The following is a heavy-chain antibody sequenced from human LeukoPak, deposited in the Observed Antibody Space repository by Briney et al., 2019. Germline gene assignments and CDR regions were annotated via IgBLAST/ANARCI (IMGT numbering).Heavy chain of an antibody. Sequence: KTSETLSLTCTVSGASVSSFYWTWIRQPAGKGLEWIGRIYATGSTNFNPSLKSRVTMSIDTSKNQFSLKLSSVTAADTAVYYCARDDYDDSTRGLDYWGQGTLVTVSS. CDR2: IYATGST. CDR3: ARDDYDDSTRGLDY. J-gene: IGHJ4*02. D-gene: IGHD4-17*01. CDR1: GASVSSFY. V-gene: IGHV4-4*07.